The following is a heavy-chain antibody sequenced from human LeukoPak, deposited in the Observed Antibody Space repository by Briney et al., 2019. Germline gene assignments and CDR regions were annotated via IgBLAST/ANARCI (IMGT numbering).Heavy chain of an antibody. V-gene: IGHV3-21*01. J-gene: IGHJ3*02. CDR2: ISRSGGSI. Sequence: GGSLRLSRAASEFTFSSHSMNWVRQAPGKGLEWVSSISRSGGSIYYADSLKGRFTISRDNAKNSLYLQMNSLRAEDTAVYFCARSQKVSAALDVFDIWGQGTMVTVSS. CDR3: ARSQKVSAALDVFDI. D-gene: IGHD2-2*01. CDR1: EFTFSSHS.